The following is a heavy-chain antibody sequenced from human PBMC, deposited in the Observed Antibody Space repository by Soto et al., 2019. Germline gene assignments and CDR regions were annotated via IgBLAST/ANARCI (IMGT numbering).Heavy chain of an antibody. J-gene: IGHJ6*02. CDR2: ISGSGGST. D-gene: IGHD3-10*01. CDR1: GFTFSSYA. CDR3: EKLVRGSAEVYGMDV. V-gene: IGHV3-23*01. Sequence: EVQLLESGGGLVQPGGSLRLSCAASGFTFSSYAMSWVRQAPGKGLEWVSAISGSGGSTYYAASVKGRFTISRDNSKNALYLQMNSLRAEDTAVYYCEKLVRGSAEVYGMDVWGQGTTVTVSS.